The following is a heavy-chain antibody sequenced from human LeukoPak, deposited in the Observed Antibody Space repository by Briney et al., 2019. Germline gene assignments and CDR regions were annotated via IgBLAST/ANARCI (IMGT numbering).Heavy chain of an antibody. CDR3: ARDARELPHFYYYGMDV. V-gene: IGHV3-30*03. CDR1: GFTFSYYG. D-gene: IGHD1-26*01. J-gene: IGHJ6*02. Sequence: PGGSLRLSCAASGFTFSYYGMHWVRQAPGKGLEWVALISDDGSNKYHSDSVKGRFTISRDNAKNSLYLQMNSLRAEDTAVYYCARDARELPHFYYYGMDVWGQGTTVTVSS. CDR2: ISDDGSNK.